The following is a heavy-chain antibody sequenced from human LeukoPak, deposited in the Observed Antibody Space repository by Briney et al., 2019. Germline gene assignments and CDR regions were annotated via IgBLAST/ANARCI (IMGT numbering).Heavy chain of an antibody. V-gene: IGHV3-23*01. CDR3: ARNSYFGSGSYYDNPWYFDD. CDR2: IRGSGDST. Sequence: PGGSLRLSCAASGFTFSNYAMTWVRQPPGKGLEWVSSIRGSGDSTYYADSVKGRFTISRDNSKNTVCLQMNSLGAEDTAVYYCARNSYFGSGSYYDNPWYFDDWGQGTLVTVSS. D-gene: IGHD3-10*01. J-gene: IGHJ4*02. CDR1: GFTFSNYA.